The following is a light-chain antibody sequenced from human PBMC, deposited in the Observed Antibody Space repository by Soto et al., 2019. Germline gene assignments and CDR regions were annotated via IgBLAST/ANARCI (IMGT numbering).Light chain of an antibody. V-gene: IGKV3-20*01. CDR1: QSVGSNY. CDR2: GAS. J-gene: IGKJ3*01. CDR3: QQYATTPFT. Sequence: EIVLTQSPATLSLSLGERATVSCRASQSVGSNYLAWYQRKPGQAPRLLIYGASSRATGIPDRFSGSGSGTDFTLTISRLEPEDFSVYYCQQYATTPFTFGPGTKVDIK.